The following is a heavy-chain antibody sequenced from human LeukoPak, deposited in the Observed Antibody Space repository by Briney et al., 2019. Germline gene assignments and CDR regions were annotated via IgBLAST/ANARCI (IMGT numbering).Heavy chain of an antibody. D-gene: IGHD7-27*01. CDR3: TRDFNWGDAG. J-gene: IGHJ4*02. CDR1: GFTFTNSD. CDR2: ISGSGHSI. Sequence: GGSLTLSCVGSGFTFTNSDMNWVRHPPGGGLEWVSVISGSGHSINYADSVKGRFTISRDTSKNTLYLQMNSLRAEDTALYYCTRDFNWGDAGWGQGTLVTVSS. V-gene: IGHV3-23*01.